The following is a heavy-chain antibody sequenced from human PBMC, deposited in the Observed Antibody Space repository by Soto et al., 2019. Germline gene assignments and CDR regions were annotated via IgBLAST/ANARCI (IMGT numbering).Heavy chain of an antibody. J-gene: IGHJ4*02. CDR1: GGTFSSYA. Sequence: QVQLVQSGAEVKKPGSSVKVSCKASGGTFSSYAISWVRQAPGQGLEWMGGIIPSNGGTNYAQKFQGRVTMTRDTSLSTAYMELTTLRSDDTAVFYCAREVGGGRQYYFDSWGLGTLVTVSS. D-gene: IGHD3-16*01. CDR3: AREVGGGRQYYFDS. V-gene: IGHV1-2*02. CDR2: IIPSNGGT.